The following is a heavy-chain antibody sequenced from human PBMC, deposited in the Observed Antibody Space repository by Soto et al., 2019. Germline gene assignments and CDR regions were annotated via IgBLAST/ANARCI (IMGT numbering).Heavy chain of an antibody. CDR2: ISRSGTTI. D-gene: IGHD1-26*01. CDR3: GRDPERWAWDVASRTFTYYYGMDV. Sequence: QMQLVESGGGLVEPGGSLRLSCEASGFTFSHHYMSWIRQAPGKGLEWVSYISRSGTTIYYADSVRGRFTISRDNSKNSPYLQMDSLRYDDTAMYYGGRDPERWAWDVASRTFTYYYGMDVWGEWTTVTVSS. J-gene: IGHJ6*04. CDR1: GFTFSHHY. V-gene: IGHV3-11*01.